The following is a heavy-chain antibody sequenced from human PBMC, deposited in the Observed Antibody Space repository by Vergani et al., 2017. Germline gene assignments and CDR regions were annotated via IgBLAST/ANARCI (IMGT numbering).Heavy chain of an antibody. CDR1: GFTFSNAW. V-gene: IGHV3-15*01. Sequence: EVQLVESGGGLVKPGGSLRLSCAASGFTFSNAWMSWVRQAPGKGLEWVGRIKSKTDGGTTDYAAPVKGRFTISRDDSKNTLYPQMNSLKTEDTAVYYCTTGYCSSTSCYTNYYYYYMDVWGKGTTVTVSS. CDR2: IKSKTDGGTT. CDR3: TTGYCSSTSCYTNYYYYYMDV. J-gene: IGHJ6*03. D-gene: IGHD2-2*02.